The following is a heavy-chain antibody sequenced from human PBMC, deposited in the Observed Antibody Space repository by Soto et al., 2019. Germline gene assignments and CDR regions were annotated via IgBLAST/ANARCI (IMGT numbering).Heavy chain of an antibody. CDR1: GYPFTGYY. CDR3: ERVQLRYFEWLLFSADENYYYGMDV. V-gene: IGHV1-2*02. CDR2: INPNSGGT. D-gene: IGHD3-9*01. J-gene: IGHJ6*02. Sequence: ASVKVACKASGYPFTGYYMHWVRQAPGQGPEWMGWINPNSGGTNYAQKFQGRITMTRDTSISTDYMELSRLRSDETAVYYCERVQLRYFEWLLFSADENYYYGMDVWGQGTTVTVS.